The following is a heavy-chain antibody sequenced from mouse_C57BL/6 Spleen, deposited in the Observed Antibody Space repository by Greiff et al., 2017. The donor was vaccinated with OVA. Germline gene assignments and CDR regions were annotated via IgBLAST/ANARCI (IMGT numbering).Heavy chain of an antibody. V-gene: IGHV14-2*01. CDR3: ASSITTASSPGYFDY. Sequence: EVQLQQSGAELVKPGASVKLSCTASGFNIKDYYMHWVKQRTEQGLEWIGRIDPEDGETKYAPKFQGKATITADTSSNTAYLQLSSLTSEDTAVYYCASSITTASSPGYFDYWGQGTTLTVSS. CDR2: IDPEDGET. D-gene: IGHD1-2*01. CDR1: GFNIKDYY. J-gene: IGHJ2*01.